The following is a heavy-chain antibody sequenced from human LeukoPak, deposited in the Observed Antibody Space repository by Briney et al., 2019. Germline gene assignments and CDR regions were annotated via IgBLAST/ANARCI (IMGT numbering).Heavy chain of an antibody. CDR2: ISGSGGST. Sequence: PGGSLRLSCAASGFTFSTSSMAWFRQTPGKGLEWVSAISGSGGSTYYADSVKGRFTISRDNSKNTLYLQMNSLRAEDTAVYYCAKPLYGSGSYYNGNYWGQGTLVTVSS. CDR3: AKPLYGSGSYYNGNY. V-gene: IGHV3-23*01. J-gene: IGHJ4*02. CDR1: GFTFSTSS. D-gene: IGHD3-10*01.